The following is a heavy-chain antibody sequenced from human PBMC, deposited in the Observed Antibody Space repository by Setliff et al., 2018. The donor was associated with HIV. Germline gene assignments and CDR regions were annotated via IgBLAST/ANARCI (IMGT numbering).Heavy chain of an antibody. CDR2: IYTSGRT. D-gene: IGHD3-3*01. Sequence: SETLSLTCTVSGDSISSDSYYWSWIRQPAGKGLEWIGHIYTSGRTNYNPSLKSRVTISVDTSKNQFSLKLTSVTAADTAVYYCARSQPDTIFGVVVFDSWGQGTLVTVSS. J-gene: IGHJ4*02. V-gene: IGHV4-61*09. CDR1: GDSISSDSYY. CDR3: ARSQPDTIFGVVVFDS.